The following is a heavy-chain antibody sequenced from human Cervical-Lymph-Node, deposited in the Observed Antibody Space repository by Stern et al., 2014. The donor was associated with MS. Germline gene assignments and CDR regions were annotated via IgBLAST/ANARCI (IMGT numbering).Heavy chain of an antibody. Sequence: QVQLVQSGAEVKKPGSSVKVSCKASGGTFRNYALSWVRQAPGQGLEWMGVIIPVSGTATYAQKFHGRVNIIADESTGTGYMELSSLGSEDTAVYFCAIFHPPRWGQGTMVTVSS. CDR1: GGTFRNYA. CDR3: AIFHPPR. CDR2: IIPVSGTA. V-gene: IGHV1-69*01. J-gene: IGHJ3*01.